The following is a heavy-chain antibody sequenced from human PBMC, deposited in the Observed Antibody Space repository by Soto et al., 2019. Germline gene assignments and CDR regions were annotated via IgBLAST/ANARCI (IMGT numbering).Heavy chain of an antibody. CDR2: ISYDGSNT. CDR3: AKDRSGKTRYHVYGMDV. J-gene: IGHJ6*02. D-gene: IGHD5-12*01. CDR1: GFTFSYYG. V-gene: IGHV3-30*18. Sequence: GGSLRLSCAAPGFTFSYYGMHWVRQAPGKGLEWVAVISYDGSNTYYADSVRGRFTISRDNSKNTVFLQMNSLRGEDTALYYCAKDRSGKTRYHVYGMDVWGQGTTVTVSS.